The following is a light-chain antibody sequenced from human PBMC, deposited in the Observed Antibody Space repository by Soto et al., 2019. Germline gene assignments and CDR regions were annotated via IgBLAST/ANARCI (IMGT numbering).Light chain of an antibody. CDR2: DVT. CDR1: SSDVGGYNY. Sequence: QSALTQPRSVSGSPGQSVAISCTGTSSDVGGYNYVSWYQQHPGTAPKLMIYDVTKRPSGVPDRFSGSKSGNTASLTISGLQAEDEADYYCCSYAGSYTFYVFGTGTKLTVL. CDR3: CSYAGSYTFYV. J-gene: IGLJ1*01. V-gene: IGLV2-11*01.